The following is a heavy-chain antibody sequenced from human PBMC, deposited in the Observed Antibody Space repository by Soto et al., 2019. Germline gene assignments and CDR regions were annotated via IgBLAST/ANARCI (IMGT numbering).Heavy chain of an antibody. CDR2: INHSGST. CDR1: GGSFSGYY. J-gene: IGHJ5*02. CDR3: ARGQDIVVVPAASNWFDP. Sequence: SETLSLTCAVYGGSFSGYYWSWIRQPPGKGLEWIGEINHSGSTNYNPSLKSRVTISVDTSKDQFSLKLSSVTAADTAVYYCARGQDIVVVPAASNWFDPWGQGTLVTV. D-gene: IGHD2-2*01. V-gene: IGHV4-34*01.